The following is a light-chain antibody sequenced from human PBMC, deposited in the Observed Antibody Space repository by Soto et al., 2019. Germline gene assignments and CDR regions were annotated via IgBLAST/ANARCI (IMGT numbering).Light chain of an antibody. CDR1: SSDIGGYNY. CDR2: DVS. V-gene: IGLV2-11*01. Sequence: QYVLTQPRSVSGSPGQSVTISCTGTSSDIGGYNYVSWYQHHPGKAPKLLIYDVSKRPSGVPDRFSGSKSGNTASLTISGLQAEDDSDYYCCSYAGSNTHYVFGSGTKVTVL. J-gene: IGLJ1*01. CDR3: CSYAGSNTHYV.